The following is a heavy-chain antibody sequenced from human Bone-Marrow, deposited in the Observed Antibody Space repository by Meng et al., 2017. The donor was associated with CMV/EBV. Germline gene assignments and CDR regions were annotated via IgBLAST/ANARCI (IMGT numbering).Heavy chain of an antibody. CDR2: INPSGGST. J-gene: IGHJ4*02. V-gene: IGHV1-46*01. Sequence: ASVKISCKASGYTFTSYYMHWVRQAPGQGLEWVGIINPSGGSTSYAQKFQGRVTMTRDTSTSTVYMELRSLRSEDTAVYYCARLAADGNPNDYWGQGTLVTVSS. CDR1: GYTFTSYY. CDR3: ARLAADGNPNDY. D-gene: IGHD6-13*01.